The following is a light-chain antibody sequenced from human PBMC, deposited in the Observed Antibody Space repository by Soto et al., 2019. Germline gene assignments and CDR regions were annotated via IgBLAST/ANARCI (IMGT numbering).Light chain of an antibody. V-gene: IGKV3-11*01. CDR1: QSVNKY. CDR3: QLYNTYSAT. CDR2: DAS. Sequence: EIVLTQSPATLSLSPGERATLSCRASQSVNKYLAWYQQKPGQAPRLLIYDASNRATGIPARFSGSGSGTDFTLTISSLEPDDFATYYCQLYNTYSATFGPGTKLEIK. J-gene: IGKJ2*01.